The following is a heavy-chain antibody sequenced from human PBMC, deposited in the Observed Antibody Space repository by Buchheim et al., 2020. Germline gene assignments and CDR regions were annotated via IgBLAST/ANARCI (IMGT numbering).Heavy chain of an antibody. CDR2: ISGSGGST. D-gene: IGHD3-22*01. J-gene: IGHJ3*02. V-gene: IGHV3-23*01. CDR1: GFTFSSYA. Sequence: EVQLLESGGGLVQPGGSLRLSCAASGFTFSSYAMSWVRQAPGKGLEWVSAISGSGGSTYYADSVKGRITISRDNSKNTLYLQMNSLRDEETGVYYCAKGGGYYYDSSGYPGEAFDIWGQGT. CDR3: AKGGGYYYDSSGYPGEAFDI.